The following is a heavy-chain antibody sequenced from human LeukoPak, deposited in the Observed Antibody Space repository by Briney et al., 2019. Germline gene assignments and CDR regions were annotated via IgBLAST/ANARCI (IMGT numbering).Heavy chain of an antibody. CDR1: GGSFSGCY. Sequence: SETLSLTCAVYGGSFSGCYWSWIRQPPGKGLEWIGEINHSGSTNYNPSLKSRVTISVDTSKNQFSLKLSSVTAADTAVYYCARGRPRYDFWSGAYYYYYMDVWGKGTTVTVSS. D-gene: IGHD3-3*01. CDR2: INHSGST. CDR3: ARGRPRYDFWSGAYYYYYMDV. V-gene: IGHV4-34*01. J-gene: IGHJ6*03.